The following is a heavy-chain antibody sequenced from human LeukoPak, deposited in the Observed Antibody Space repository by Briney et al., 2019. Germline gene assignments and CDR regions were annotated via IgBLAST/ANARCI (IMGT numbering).Heavy chain of an antibody. Sequence: GGSLRLPCAASGFTFSSYEMNWVRQAPGKGLEWVSYISSSGSTIYYADSVKGRFTISRDNAKNSLYLQMNSLRAEDTAVYYCARDRGSGSYSVYWGQGTLVTVSS. CDR2: ISSSGSTI. CDR1: GFTFSSYE. J-gene: IGHJ4*02. D-gene: IGHD3-10*01. CDR3: ARDRGSGSYSVY. V-gene: IGHV3-48*03.